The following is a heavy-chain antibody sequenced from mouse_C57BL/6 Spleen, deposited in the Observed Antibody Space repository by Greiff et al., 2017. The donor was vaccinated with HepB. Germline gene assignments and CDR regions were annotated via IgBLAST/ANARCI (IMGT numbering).Heavy chain of an antibody. CDR2: IYPGSGST. CDR3: ARSCLIVTMDY. V-gene: IGHV1-55*01. D-gene: IGHD2-1*01. CDR1: GYTFTSYW. Sequence: QVQLQQPGAELVKPGASVKISCKASGYTFTSYWITWVKQRPGQGLEWIGDIYPGSGSTNYNEKFKSKATLTVDTSSSTAYMQLSSLTSEDAAVYYCARSCLIVTMDYWGQGTTVTVSS. J-gene: IGHJ2*01.